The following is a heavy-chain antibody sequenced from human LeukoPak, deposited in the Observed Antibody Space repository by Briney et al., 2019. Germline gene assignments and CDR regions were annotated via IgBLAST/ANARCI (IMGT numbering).Heavy chain of an antibody. CDR2: LSQSGSM. D-gene: IGHD1-26*01. CDR3: ARRHSGNYRYYFDY. V-gene: IGHV4-38-2*02. CDR1: GYSISSGDY. Sequence: SETLSLTCTVSGYSISSGDYWGWIRQPPGKGLEWIGTLSQSGSMYYNPSLKSRVTISVDTSKNQFSLNLNSVTAADTAVYYCARRHSGNYRYYFDYWGQGTLVTVSS. J-gene: IGHJ4*02.